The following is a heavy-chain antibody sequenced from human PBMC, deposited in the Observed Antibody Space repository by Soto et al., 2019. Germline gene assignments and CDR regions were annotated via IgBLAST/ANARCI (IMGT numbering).Heavy chain of an antibody. CDR3: ARDSSGGSGSKGDYDY. J-gene: IGHJ4*02. CDR2: NSSSSSTI. CDR1: GFTFSSYS. Sequence: GGSLRLSCAASGFTFSSYSMNWVRQAPGKGLEWVSYNSSSSSTIYYADSVKGRFTISRDNAKNSLYLQMNSLRAEDTAVYYCARDSSGGSGSKGDYDYWGQGTLVTVSS. V-gene: IGHV3-48*01. D-gene: IGHD3-10*01.